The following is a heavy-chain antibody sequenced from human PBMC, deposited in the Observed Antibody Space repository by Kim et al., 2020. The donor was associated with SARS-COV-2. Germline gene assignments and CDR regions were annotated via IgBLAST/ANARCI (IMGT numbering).Heavy chain of an antibody. Sequence: SETLSLTCAVSGGSISSSNWWSWVRQPPGKGLEWIGEIYHSGSTNYNPSLKRRVTISVDKSKNQFSLKLSSVTAADTAVYYCARCPPRYYYDSSGSVFDFWGQGTLVTVSS. CDR1: GGSISSSNW. D-gene: IGHD3-22*01. V-gene: IGHV4-4*02. J-gene: IGHJ4*02. CDR3: ARCPPRYYYDSSGSVFDF. CDR2: IYHSGST.